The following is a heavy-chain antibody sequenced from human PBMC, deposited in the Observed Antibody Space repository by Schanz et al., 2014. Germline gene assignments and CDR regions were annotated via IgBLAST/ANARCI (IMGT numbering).Heavy chain of an antibody. CDR3: ARAGRGYAYPLDCYPMDV. J-gene: IGHJ6*02. D-gene: IGHD2-21*01. CDR1: RGTLDTYI. V-gene: IGHV1-69*02. CDR2: IIPFLAVA. Sequence: QDQLLQSGAAVKKPGSSVRVSCKASRGTLDTYIIAWVRQGPGQGLEWMGRIIPFLAVANYAHDFQGRVKSTAGRATSTVHMDMRTLRSEDTGLYYCARAGRGYAYPLDCYPMDVCGQVTTVSVSS.